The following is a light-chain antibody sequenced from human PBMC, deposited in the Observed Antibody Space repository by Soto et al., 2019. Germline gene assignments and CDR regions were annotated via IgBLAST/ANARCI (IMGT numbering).Light chain of an antibody. Sequence: QSALTQPPSASGTPGQSVTISCTGTSSDIGGYNYVSWYQQHPGTSPKLMIYEVSQRPSGVPDRFSGSKSGNTASLAVSGLQAEDEGDYYCSSYAGSNSFVVFGGGTKLTVL. CDR3: SSYAGSNSFVV. J-gene: IGLJ2*01. CDR2: EVS. CDR1: SSDIGGYNY. V-gene: IGLV2-8*01.